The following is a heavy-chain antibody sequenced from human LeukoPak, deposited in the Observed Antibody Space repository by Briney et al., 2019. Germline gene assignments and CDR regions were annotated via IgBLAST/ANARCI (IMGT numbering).Heavy chain of an antibody. CDR1: GYSFTRYW. D-gene: IGHD6-13*01. CDR2: IYPGDSDT. Sequence: GGALKISRKGSGYSFTRYWIGWVRQMPREGLEWMGIIYPGDSDTRYSPSFQGQVTISADKSISTAYLQWSSLKASDTAMYYCARTGIAAAESWGQGTLVTVSS. CDR3: ARTGIAAAES. J-gene: IGHJ5*02. V-gene: IGHV5-51*01.